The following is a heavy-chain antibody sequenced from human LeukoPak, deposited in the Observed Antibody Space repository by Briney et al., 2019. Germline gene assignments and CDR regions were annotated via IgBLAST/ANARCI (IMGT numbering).Heavy chain of an antibody. J-gene: IGHJ4*02. CDR1: GFTFSSYA. CDR2: ISGSGGST. D-gene: IGHD6-6*01. V-gene: IGHV3-23*01. Sequence: PGGSLRLSCAASGFTFSSYAMSWVRQAPGKGLEWVSAISGSGGSTYYADSVKGRFTISRDNSKNTLYLQMNSLRAEDTAVYYCARGIAARRGVSAYYFDYWGQGTLVTVSS. CDR3: ARGIAARRGVSAYYFDY.